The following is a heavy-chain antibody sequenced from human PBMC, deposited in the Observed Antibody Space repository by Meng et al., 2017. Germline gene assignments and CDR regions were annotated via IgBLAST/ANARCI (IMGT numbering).Heavy chain of an antibody. CDR3: ARDDYSNYLPFDY. Sequence: GQLGQSGAEVKKPGSSVKVSCKASGVTFSSYAISWVRQAPGQGLEWMGGIIPIFGTANYAQKFQGRVTITADESTSTAYMELSSLRSEDTAVYYCARDDYSNYLPFDYWGQGTLVTVSS. V-gene: IGHV1-69*01. D-gene: IGHD4-11*01. J-gene: IGHJ4*02. CDR1: GVTFSSYA. CDR2: IIPIFGTA.